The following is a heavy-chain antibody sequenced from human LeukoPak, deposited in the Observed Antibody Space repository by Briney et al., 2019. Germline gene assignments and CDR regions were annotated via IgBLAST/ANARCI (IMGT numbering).Heavy chain of an antibody. CDR2: ISSSGSTI. J-gene: IGHJ4*02. D-gene: IGHD3-16*01. V-gene: IGHV3-48*03. CDR3: TRGPRGPFDY. CDR1: GFTFSSYE. Sequence: GGSLRLSCAASGFTFSSYEMNWVRQAPGKGLEWVSYISSSGSTIYYADSVKGRFTISRDNAKNSLYLQMNSLRAEDTAVYYCTRGPRGPFDYWGQGTLVTVSS.